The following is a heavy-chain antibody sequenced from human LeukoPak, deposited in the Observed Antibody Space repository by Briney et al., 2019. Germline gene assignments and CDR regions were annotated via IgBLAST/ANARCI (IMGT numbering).Heavy chain of an antibody. CDR3: ARQIDGSYFDY. CDR1: GGSISSSSYY. J-gene: IGHJ4*02. CDR2: IYYSGST. D-gene: IGHD3-9*01. V-gene: IGHV4-61*05. Sequence: PSETLSLTCTVSGGSISSSSYYWGWIRQPPGKGLEWIGYIYYSGSTNYNPSLKSGVTISVDTSKNQFSLKLSSVTAADTAVYYCARQIDGSYFDYWGQGTLVTVSS.